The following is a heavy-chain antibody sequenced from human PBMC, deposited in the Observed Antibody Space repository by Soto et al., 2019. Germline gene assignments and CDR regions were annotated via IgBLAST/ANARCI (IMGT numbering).Heavy chain of an antibody. V-gene: IGHV3-23*01. CDR3: ARTFYSYGTDY. J-gene: IGHJ4*02. CDR2: ISGCGDST. CDR1: GFTFITNA. Sequence: PGGSLRLSCAASGFTFITNAMTWVRQAPGKGLEWVSPISGCGDSTYYADPVKGRFTISRDNSKNTLYLQMNSLRAEDTAVYYCARTFYSYGTDYWGEGTLVTVSS. D-gene: IGHD5-18*01.